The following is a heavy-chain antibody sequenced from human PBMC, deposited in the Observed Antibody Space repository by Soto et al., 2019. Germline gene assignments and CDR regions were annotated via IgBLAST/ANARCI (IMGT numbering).Heavy chain of an antibody. CDR1: GYSFTSYW. J-gene: IGHJ6*02. CDR2: IYPGDSDT. CDR3: AASIFYYGMDV. Sequence: GESLKISCKGSGYSFTSYWIGWVRQMPGKGLEWMGIIYPGDSDTKYNPSFQGQVTISADKSITTTYLRWTSLKASDTAIYYCAASIFYYGMDVWGQGTPVTVSS. V-gene: IGHV5-51*01.